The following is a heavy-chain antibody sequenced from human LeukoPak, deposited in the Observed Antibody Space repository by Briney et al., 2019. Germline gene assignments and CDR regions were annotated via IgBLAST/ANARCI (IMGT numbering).Heavy chain of an antibody. D-gene: IGHD3-16*01. V-gene: IGHV4-39*01. J-gene: IGHJ4*02. CDR1: GGSISSSSYY. Sequence: SSETLSLTCTVSGGSISSSSYYWGWIRQPPGKGLEWFGSIYYSGSTYYNPSLKSRVTISVYTSKNQFSLKLSSVTAADTAVYYCARTLRLGELWDWGQGSLVTVSS. CDR3: ARTLRLGELWD. CDR2: IYYSGST.